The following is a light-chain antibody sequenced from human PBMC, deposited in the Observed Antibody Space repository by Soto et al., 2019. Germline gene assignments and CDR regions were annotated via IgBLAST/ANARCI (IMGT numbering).Light chain of an antibody. CDR1: SSNIGSRT. CDR2: NDN. Sequence: QSVLTQPPSASATPGQRVTISCSGSSSNIGSRTVNWYQQLPGSAPKLLVYNDNQRPSGVPDRFSGSKSGTSASLAISGLQSEDEAEYYCQAYDYSLTAFVFGGGTKLTVL. CDR3: QAYDYSLTAFV. V-gene: IGLV1-44*01. J-gene: IGLJ3*02.